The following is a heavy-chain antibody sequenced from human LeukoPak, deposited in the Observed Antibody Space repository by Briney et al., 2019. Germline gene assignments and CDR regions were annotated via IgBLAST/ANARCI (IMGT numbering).Heavy chain of an antibody. CDR3: ARDRIAARNYYYYMDV. CDR2: INPNSGGT. J-gene: IGHJ6*03. CDR1: GYTFTGYY. D-gene: IGHD6-6*01. V-gene: IGHV1-2*02. Sequence: ASVKVSCKASGYTFTGYYMHWVRQAPGQGLEWMGWINPNSGGTNYAQKFQGRVTTTRDTSISTAYMELSRLRSDDTAVYYCARDRIAARNYYYYMDVWGKGTTVTVSS.